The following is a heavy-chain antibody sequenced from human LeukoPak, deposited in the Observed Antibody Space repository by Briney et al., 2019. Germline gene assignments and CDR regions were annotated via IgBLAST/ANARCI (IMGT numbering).Heavy chain of an antibody. Sequence: PGGSLRLSCAASGFTFSSYGMHWVRQAPGKGLEWVAVIWYDGSNKYYADSVKGRFTISRDNSKNTVYLQMNSPRAEDTAVYYCARVGGDILSGHRTGYYYAMDVWGQGTTVTVSS. CDR2: IWYDGSNK. CDR3: ARVGGDILSGHRTGYYYAMDV. V-gene: IGHV3-30*19. D-gene: IGHD3-9*01. CDR1: GFTFSSYG. J-gene: IGHJ6*02.